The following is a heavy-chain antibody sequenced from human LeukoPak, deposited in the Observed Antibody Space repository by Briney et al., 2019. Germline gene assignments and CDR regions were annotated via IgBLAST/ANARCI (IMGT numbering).Heavy chain of an antibody. CDR1: GFTFSSYG. Sequence: GGSLRLSRAASGFTFSSYGMHWVRQAPGKGLEWVAFIRYDGSNKYYADSVKGRFTISRDNSKNTLYLQMNSLRAEDTAVYYCAKENWWFGELSGYYYYYYMDVWGKGTTVTISS. CDR2: IRYDGSNK. J-gene: IGHJ6*03. CDR3: AKENWWFGELSGYYYYYYMDV. D-gene: IGHD3-10*01. V-gene: IGHV3-30*02.